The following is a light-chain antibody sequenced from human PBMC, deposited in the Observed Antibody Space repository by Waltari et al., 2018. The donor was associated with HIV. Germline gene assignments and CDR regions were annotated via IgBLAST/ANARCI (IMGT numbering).Light chain of an antibody. CDR1: SSDVGAYNY. Sequence: QSALTQPPSASGSPGQSVTISCTGTSSDVGAYNYVSWFQQHPGKAPKLMIYDVTNPPSAVPSPCSSSGSSNTASLTVAGLQAEAESDYYCASHAGSKVVFGGGTRLTVL. J-gene: IGLJ2*01. CDR2: DVT. V-gene: IGLV2-8*01. CDR3: ASHAGSKVV.